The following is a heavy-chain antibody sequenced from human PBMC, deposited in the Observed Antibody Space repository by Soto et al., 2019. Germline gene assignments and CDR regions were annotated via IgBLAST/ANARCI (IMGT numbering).Heavy chain of an antibody. Sequence: VSVKGSCKGSGYTFTGDDIDWVRQATGQGLEWMGWMNPNSGNTGYAQKFQGRVTMTRNTSISTAYMELSSLRSEDTAVYYCARTLYGDNVDYWGQGTLVTVSS. CDR2: MNPNSGNT. CDR1: GYTFTGDD. J-gene: IGHJ4*02. V-gene: IGHV1-8*01. CDR3: ARTLYGDNVDY. D-gene: IGHD4-17*01.